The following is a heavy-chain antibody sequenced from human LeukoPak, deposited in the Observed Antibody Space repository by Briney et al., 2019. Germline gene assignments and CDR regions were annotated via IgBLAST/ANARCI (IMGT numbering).Heavy chain of an antibody. CDR3: ARGSGGSYRGVYFDY. V-gene: IGHV4-59*10. J-gene: IGHJ4*02. Sequence: SETLSLTCAVYGGSFSGYYWSWIRQPAGKGLEWIGRIYTSGSTNYNPSLKSRVTMSVDTSKNQFSLKLSSVTAADTAVYYCARGSGGSYRGVYFDYWGQGTLVTVSS. CDR1: GGSFSGYY. D-gene: IGHD1-26*01. CDR2: IYTSGST.